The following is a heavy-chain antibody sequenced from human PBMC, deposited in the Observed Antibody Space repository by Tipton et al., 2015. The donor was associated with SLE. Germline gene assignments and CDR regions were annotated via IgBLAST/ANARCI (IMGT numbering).Heavy chain of an antibody. J-gene: IGHJ5*02. CDR2: IIPIFGTA. Sequence: QLVQSGPEVKKPGSSVKVSCKASGGTFSSYAISWVRQAPGQGLEWMGGIIPIFGTANYAQKFQGRVTITADESTSTAHMELSSLRSEDTAVYYCARARTLILAWFDPWGQGTLVTVSS. CDR3: ARARTLILAWFDP. D-gene: IGHD1-7*01. V-gene: IGHV1-69*01. CDR1: GGTFSSYA.